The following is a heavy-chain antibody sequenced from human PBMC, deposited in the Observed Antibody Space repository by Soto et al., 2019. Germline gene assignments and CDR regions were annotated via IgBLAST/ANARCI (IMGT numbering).Heavy chain of an antibody. CDR3: ARGVTVVGLVSRFWFDP. Sequence: PSETLSLTCTVSGGSISSGDYSWSWVRQSPGKGLEWIGHIYNSGITYYNPSLKSRVVISIDTSRNQFSLRLNSLTAADRAVYFCARGVTVVGLVSRFWFDPWGQGTLVTVSS. CDR1: GGSISSGDYS. V-gene: IGHV4-30-4*01. D-gene: IGHD3-3*01. J-gene: IGHJ5*02. CDR2: IYNSGIT.